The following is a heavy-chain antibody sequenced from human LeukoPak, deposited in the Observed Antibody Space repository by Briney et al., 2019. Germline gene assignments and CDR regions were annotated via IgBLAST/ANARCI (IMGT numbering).Heavy chain of an antibody. D-gene: IGHD6-13*01. CDR3: ARGPSYSSSWYKQFDY. CDR2: IYYSGST. V-gene: IGHV4-30-4*01. CDR1: GGSISSGDYY. J-gene: IGHJ4*02. Sequence: SQTLSLTCTVSGGSISSGDYYWSWIRQPPGKGLEWIGYIYYSGSTYYNPSLKSRVTISVDTSKNQFSLKLSSVTAADTAAYYCARGPSYSSSWYKQFDYWGQGTLVTVSS.